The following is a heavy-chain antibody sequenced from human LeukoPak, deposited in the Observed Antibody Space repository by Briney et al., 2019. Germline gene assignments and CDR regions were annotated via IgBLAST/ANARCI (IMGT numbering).Heavy chain of an antibody. Sequence: GGSLRLSCAASGFTFSNYDMHWVRQATGKGLEWVSAIGVAANTFYSGSVKGRFTISRENAKNSLYLLMTSLRPEGTAIYYCARAKRETSTRPWTSGMDVWGQGTTVTVSS. J-gene: IGHJ6*02. D-gene: IGHD3/OR15-3a*01. V-gene: IGHV3-13*01. CDR1: GFTFSNYD. CDR3: ARAKRETSTRPWTSGMDV. CDR2: IGVAANT.